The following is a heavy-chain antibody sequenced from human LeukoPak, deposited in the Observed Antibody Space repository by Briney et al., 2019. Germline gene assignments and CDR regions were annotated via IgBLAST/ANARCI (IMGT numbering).Heavy chain of an antibody. Sequence: GGSLRLSCAASGFTFSIYSMHWVRKAPGKGLEWVAYITSSSSTIYYADSVKGRFTISRDNAKNSLYLQMNSLRAVDTAVYFCARDVAYTSRGVDIWGQGTMVTVSS. CDR1: GFTFSIYS. D-gene: IGHD6-13*01. V-gene: IGHV3-48*04. CDR3: ARDVAYTSRGVDI. CDR2: ITSSSSTI. J-gene: IGHJ3*02.